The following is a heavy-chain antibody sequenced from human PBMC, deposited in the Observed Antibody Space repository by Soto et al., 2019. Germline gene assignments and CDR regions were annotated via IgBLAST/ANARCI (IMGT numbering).Heavy chain of an antibody. CDR1: GYTFTSYD. CDR2: MNPNSGNT. J-gene: IGHJ5*02. D-gene: IGHD6-13*01. V-gene: IGHV1-8*01. Sequence: QVQLVQSGAEVKKPGASVKVSCKASGYTFTSYDINWVRQATGQGLEWMGWMNPNSGNTGYAQKFQGRVPMTRNTSISTAYMELSSLRSEDTAVYYCARGAGIAAAGTSDWFDPWGQGTLVTVSS. CDR3: ARGAGIAAAGTSDWFDP.